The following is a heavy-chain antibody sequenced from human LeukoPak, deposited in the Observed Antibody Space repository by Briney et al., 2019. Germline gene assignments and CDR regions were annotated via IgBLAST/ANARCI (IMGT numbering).Heavy chain of an antibody. V-gene: IGHV3-48*03. Sequence: GGSLRLSCAASGFTFSSYEMNWVRQAPGKGLEWVSYISSSGSTIYYADSVKGRFTISRDNAKNSLYLQMNSLRAEDMALYYCAKRAYSGSPTGDAFDIWGQGTMVTVSS. CDR3: AKRAYSGSPTGDAFDI. D-gene: IGHD1-26*01. J-gene: IGHJ3*02. CDR1: GFTFSSYE. CDR2: ISSSGSTI.